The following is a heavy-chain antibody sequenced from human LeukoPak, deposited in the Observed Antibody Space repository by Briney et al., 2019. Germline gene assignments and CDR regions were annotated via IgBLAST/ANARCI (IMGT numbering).Heavy chain of an antibody. V-gene: IGHV3-23*01. CDR1: GFTLSSYG. CDR2: ISGSGGST. CDR3: AKSFAYNILTGYYDY. Sequence: PGGTLRLSCAASGFTLSSYGMSWVRQAPGKGLEWVSVISGSGGSTYYADSVKGRFTISRDNSKNTLYLQMNSLRAEDTAVYYCAKSFAYNILTGYYDYWGQGTLVTVSS. D-gene: IGHD3-9*01. J-gene: IGHJ4*02.